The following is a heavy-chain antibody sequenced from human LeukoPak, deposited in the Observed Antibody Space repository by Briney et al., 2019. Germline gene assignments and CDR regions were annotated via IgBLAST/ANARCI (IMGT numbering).Heavy chain of an antibody. D-gene: IGHD3-10*01. Sequence: SVKVSCKASGGTFSSYAISWARQAPGQGLEWMGGIIPIFGTANYAQKLQGRVTMTTDTSTSTAYMELRSLRSDDTAVYYCARDGVRGVIQRSNWFDPWGQGTLVTVSS. CDR1: GGTFSSYA. CDR2: IIPIFGTA. V-gene: IGHV1-69*05. J-gene: IGHJ5*02. CDR3: ARDGVRGVIQRSNWFDP.